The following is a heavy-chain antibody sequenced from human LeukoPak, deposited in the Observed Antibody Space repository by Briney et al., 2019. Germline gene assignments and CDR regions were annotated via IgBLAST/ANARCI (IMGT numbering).Heavy chain of an antibody. Sequence: GGSLRLSCEGSGFIFDDYGMHWVRQVPGKGLEWVSGINWNSVTIGYADSVKGRFTISRDNAKNSLYLQMNSLSAEDTALYYCARGPHWGQGTLVTVSS. J-gene: IGHJ4*02. CDR2: INWNSVTI. V-gene: IGHV3-9*01. CDR1: GFIFDDYG. CDR3: ARGPH.